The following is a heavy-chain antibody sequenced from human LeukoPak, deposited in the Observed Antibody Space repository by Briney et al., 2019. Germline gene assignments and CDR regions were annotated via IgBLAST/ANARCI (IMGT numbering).Heavy chain of an antibody. CDR3: AKDLGYSSSWYWTFFDY. CDR1: GFTFSSYA. Sequence: PGGSLRLSCAASGFTFSSYAVSWVRQAPGKGLEWVSAISGSGGSTYYADSVKGRFTISRDNSKNTLYLQMNSLRAEDTAVYYCAKDLGYSSSWYWTFFDYWGQGTLVTVSS. V-gene: IGHV3-23*01. J-gene: IGHJ4*02. D-gene: IGHD6-13*01. CDR2: ISGSGGST.